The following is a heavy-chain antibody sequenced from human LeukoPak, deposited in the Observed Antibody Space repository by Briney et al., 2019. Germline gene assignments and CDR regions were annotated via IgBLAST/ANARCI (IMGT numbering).Heavy chain of an antibody. J-gene: IGHJ6*03. CDR2: IYYSGST. CDR3: ARHSGYSYGYAYYYYYMDV. Sequence: SEALSLTCTVSGGSISSSSYYWGWIRQPPGKGLEWIGSIYYSGSTYYNPSLKSRVTISVDPSKNQFSLKLSSVTAADTAVYYCARHSGYSYGYAYYYYYMDVWGKGTTVTVSS. CDR1: GGSISSSSYY. D-gene: IGHD5-18*01. V-gene: IGHV4-39*01.